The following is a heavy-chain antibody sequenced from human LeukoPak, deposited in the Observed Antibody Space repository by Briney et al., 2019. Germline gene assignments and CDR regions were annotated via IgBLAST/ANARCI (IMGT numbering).Heavy chain of an antibody. CDR2: IYYSGST. Sequence: SETLSLTCTVSGGSISSYYWSWIRQPPGKGLEWIGHIYYSGSTNYNPSLKSRVTISVDTSKNQFSLKLSSVTAADTAVYYCAREGYYDNVYFDYWGQGTLVTVSS. CDR1: GGSISSYY. CDR3: AREGYYDNVYFDY. J-gene: IGHJ4*02. D-gene: IGHD3-22*01. V-gene: IGHV4-59*01.